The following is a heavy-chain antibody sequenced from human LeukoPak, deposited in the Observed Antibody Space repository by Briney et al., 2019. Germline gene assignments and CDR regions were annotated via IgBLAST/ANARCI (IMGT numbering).Heavy chain of an antibody. J-gene: IGHJ4*02. D-gene: IGHD6-6*01. CDR2: IYPGDSDT. CDR1: GYSFTSYW. CDR3: ARHTRYSSSSRVFEY. Sequence: GESLKISCKGSGYSFTSYWIGWVRQMPGKGLEWMGIIYPGDSDTRYSPPFQGKAPISAAKSISTAYLQWSSLKASDTAMYYCARHTRYSSSSRVFEYWGQGTLVTVSS. V-gene: IGHV5-51*01.